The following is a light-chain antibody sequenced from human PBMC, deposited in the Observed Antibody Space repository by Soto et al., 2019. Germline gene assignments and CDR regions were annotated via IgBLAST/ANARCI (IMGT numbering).Light chain of an antibody. J-gene: IGLJ3*02. CDR2: EVS. Sequence: QSALTQPPSASGSPGQSVTISCTGTSSDVGGYNYVSWYQQHPGKAPKFMIYEVSKRPSGVPDRFSGSKSGNTASLTVSGLQAEDEADYYCSSYAGSNNWVFGVGTQLTV. CDR3: SSYAGSNNWV. CDR1: SSDVGGYNY. V-gene: IGLV2-8*01.